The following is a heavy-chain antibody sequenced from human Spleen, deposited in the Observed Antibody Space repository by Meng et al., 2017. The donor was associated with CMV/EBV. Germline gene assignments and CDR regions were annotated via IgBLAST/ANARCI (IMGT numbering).Heavy chain of an antibody. Sequence: ASVKVSCKASGYTFTGYYMNWVRQAPGQGLESMGWINPNSGGTNYAQKFQGRVTMTRDTSISTAYMELSRLRSDDTAVYYCARDLVGNYGSGSHWDYWGQGTLVTVSS. CDR2: INPNSGGT. V-gene: IGHV1-2*02. CDR3: ARDLVGNYGSGSHWDY. CDR1: GYTFTGYY. J-gene: IGHJ4*02. D-gene: IGHD3-10*01.